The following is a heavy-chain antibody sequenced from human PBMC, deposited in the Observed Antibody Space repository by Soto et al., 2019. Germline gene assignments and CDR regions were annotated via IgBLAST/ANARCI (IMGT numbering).Heavy chain of an antibody. J-gene: IGHJ6*02. Sequence: LKISCKGSGYSFTSYWISWVRQMPGKGLEWMGRIDPSDSYTNYSPSFQGHVTISADKSISTAYLQWSSLKASDTAMYYCARQSPIAACGTDYYYGMDVWGQGTTVTVSS. D-gene: IGHD6-13*01. V-gene: IGHV5-10-1*01. CDR2: IDPSDSYT. CDR3: ARQSPIAACGTDYYYGMDV. CDR1: GYSFTSYW.